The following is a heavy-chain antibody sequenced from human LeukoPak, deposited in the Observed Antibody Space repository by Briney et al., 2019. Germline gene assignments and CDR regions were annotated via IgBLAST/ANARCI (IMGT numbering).Heavy chain of an antibody. J-gene: IGHJ5*02. Sequence: SETLSLTCTVSGGSISSSSYYWGWIRQPPGKGLEWIGYIYYSGSTNYNPSLKSRVTISVDTSKNQFSLKLSSVTAADTAVYYCARLEYYYHSSTQEYNWFDPWGQGTLVTVSS. D-gene: IGHD3-22*01. CDR3: ARLEYYYHSSTQEYNWFDP. CDR2: IYYSGST. V-gene: IGHV4-61*05. CDR1: GGSISSSSYY.